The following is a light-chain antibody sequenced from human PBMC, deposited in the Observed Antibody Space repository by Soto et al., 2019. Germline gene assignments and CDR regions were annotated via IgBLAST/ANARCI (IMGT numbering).Light chain of an antibody. V-gene: IGKV1-39*01. CDR2: GAS. CDR3: QQSFTPPIT. J-gene: IGKJ5*01. CDR1: QAISYY. Sequence: DIQMTQSPSSLSASVGDRVTITCRASQAISYYLNWYQHKAGEPPKLLIFGASILQSGVPSRFSGRGSETDFTLIINSLKPEDSATYYCQQSFTPPITLGQGTRLDIK.